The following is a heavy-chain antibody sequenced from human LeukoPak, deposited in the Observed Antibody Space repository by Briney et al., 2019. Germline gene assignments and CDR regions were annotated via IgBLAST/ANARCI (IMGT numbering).Heavy chain of an antibody. CDR3: ARLPPYSSSWYFDY. V-gene: IGHV4-30-4*08. CDR1: GGSISSGDYY. Sequence: PQTLSLTCTVSGGSISSGDYYWSWIRQPPGKGLEWIGYIYYSGSTYYNPSLKSRVTISVDTSKNQFSLKLSSVTAADTAVYYCARLPPYSSSWYFDYWGQGTLVTVSS. J-gene: IGHJ4*02. CDR2: IYYSGST. D-gene: IGHD6-13*01.